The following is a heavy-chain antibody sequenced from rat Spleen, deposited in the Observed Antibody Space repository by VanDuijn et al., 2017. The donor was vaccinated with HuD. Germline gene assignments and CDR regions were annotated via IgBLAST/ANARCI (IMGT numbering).Heavy chain of an antibody. Sequence: EVQLVESGGGLVQPGRSLKLSCAASGFTFSDYNMAWVRQAPKKGLEWVATISYDGSSTYYRDSVKGRFTSSRDNAKSTLYLQMDSLRSEDTATYYCARHTTNYGLFGYWGQGVMVTVSS. CDR2: ISYDGSST. CDR1: GFTFSDYN. D-gene: IGHD1-11*01. CDR3: ARHTTNYGLFGY. V-gene: IGHV5-7*01. J-gene: IGHJ2*01.